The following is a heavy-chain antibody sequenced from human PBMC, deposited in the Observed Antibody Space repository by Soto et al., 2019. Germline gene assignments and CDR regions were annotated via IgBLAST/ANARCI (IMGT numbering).Heavy chain of an antibody. CDR3: ARVGKDEVTTSNFDY. CDR1: GGSFSGYY. CDR2: INHSGST. J-gene: IGHJ4*02. V-gene: IGHV4-34*01. D-gene: IGHD4-17*01. Sequence: QVQLQQWGAGLLKPSETLSLTCAVYGGSFSGYYWSWIRQPPGKGLEWIGEINHSGSTNYNPSLKSRVTISVDTSKNQFSLKLSSVTAADTAVYYCARVGKDEVTTSNFDYWGRGTLVTVSS.